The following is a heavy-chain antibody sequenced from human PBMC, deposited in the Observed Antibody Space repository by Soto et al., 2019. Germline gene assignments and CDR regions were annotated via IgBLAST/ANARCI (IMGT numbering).Heavy chain of an antibody. CDR2: IYSTGST. V-gene: IGHV4-59*01. CDR1: GGSISSYY. CDR3: ARSGYTYGNFDY. D-gene: IGHD5-18*01. J-gene: IGHJ4*02. Sequence: SETLSLTCTVSGGSISSYYWSWIRQPPGKGLEWIGYIYSTGSTNYNPSLKSRVTLSVEKSKSHFSLKLSSVTAADTAVYYCARSGYTYGNFDYWGQGTLVTVSS.